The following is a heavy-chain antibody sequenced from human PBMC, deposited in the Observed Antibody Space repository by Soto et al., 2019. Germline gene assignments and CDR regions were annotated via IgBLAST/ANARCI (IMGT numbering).Heavy chain of an antibody. Sequence: GSLRLSCAASGFTFSSYGMHWVRQAPGKGLEWVAVIWYDGSNKYYADSVKGRFTISRDNSKNTLYLQMNSLRAEDTAVYYCARGSPRWLQDYYYYGMDVWGQGTTVTV. CDR2: IWYDGSNK. CDR3: ARGSPRWLQDYYYYGMDV. D-gene: IGHD5-12*01. CDR1: GFTFSSYG. V-gene: IGHV3-33*01. J-gene: IGHJ6*02.